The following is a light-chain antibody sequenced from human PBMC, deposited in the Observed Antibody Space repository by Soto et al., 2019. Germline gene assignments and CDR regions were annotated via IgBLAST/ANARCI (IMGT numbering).Light chain of an antibody. CDR3: QQSYSTPRVT. CDR1: QSISSY. J-gene: IGKJ5*01. Sequence: DIQMTQSPSSLSASVGDSVTITSGASQSISSYLNWYQQKPGKAPKLXXYAASSLQSGVPSRFSGSGSGTDFTLTISSLQPEAFATYYCQQSYSTPRVTFGQGTRLEIK. V-gene: IGKV1-39*01. CDR2: AAS.